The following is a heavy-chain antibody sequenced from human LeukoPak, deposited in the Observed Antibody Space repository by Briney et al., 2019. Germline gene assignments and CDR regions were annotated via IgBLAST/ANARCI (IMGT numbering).Heavy chain of an antibody. CDR2: IYHSGST. V-gene: IGHV4-38-2*02. J-gene: IGHJ4*02. CDR1: GYSISSGYY. CDR3: ARLRSSWYTVSSYFDY. Sequence: SETLSLTCTVSGYSISSGYYWGWIRQPPGKGLEWIGSIYHSGSTYYNPSLKSRVTISVDTSKNQFSLKLSSVTAADTAVYYCARLRSSWYTVSSYFDYWGQGTLVTVSS. D-gene: IGHD6-13*01.